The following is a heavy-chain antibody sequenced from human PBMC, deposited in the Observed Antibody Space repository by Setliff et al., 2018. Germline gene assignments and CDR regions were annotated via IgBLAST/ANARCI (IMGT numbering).Heavy chain of an antibody. D-gene: IGHD5-18*01. V-gene: IGHV1-69*05. CDR1: GGTFRSYG. Sequence: VASVKVSCKASGGTFRSYGISWAQQAPGQGLEWMGGTIPSFGSTNYAQRFQDRVTIITDESTSTAYMELSSLRTEDTAVYYCAREGVDTRSSTDYRYYMDVWGKGTTVTVS. CDR3: AREGVDTRSSTDYRYYMDV. J-gene: IGHJ6*03. CDR2: TIPSFGST.